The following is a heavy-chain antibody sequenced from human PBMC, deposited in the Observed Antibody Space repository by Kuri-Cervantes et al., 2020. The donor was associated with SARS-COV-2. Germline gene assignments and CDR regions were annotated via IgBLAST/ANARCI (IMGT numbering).Heavy chain of an antibody. J-gene: IGHJ4*02. CDR1: GFTFSSYW. Sequence: SLKISCAASGFTFSSYWMHWVRQAPGKGLEWVSGISWNSGSIGYADSVKGRFTISRDNAKNSLYLQMNSLRAEDTALYYCAKDAHSSGWYDYWGQGTLVTVSS. CDR2: ISWNSGSI. CDR3: AKDAHSSGWYDY. V-gene: IGHV3-9*01. D-gene: IGHD6-19*01.